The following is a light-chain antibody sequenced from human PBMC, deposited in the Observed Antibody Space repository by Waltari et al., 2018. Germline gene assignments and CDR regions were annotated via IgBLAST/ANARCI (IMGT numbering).Light chain of an antibody. Sequence: QMTQSPSSLSASVGDRVTITCRASQTIDYLSWYQHKPGEAPKLLIYETSTLQSGVPTRFSGSKFATTFILTISSLQPEDFATYFCQPNYDTPRTFGQGTKVDIK. CDR2: ETS. J-gene: IGKJ2*02. V-gene: IGKV1-39*01. CDR1: QTIDY. CDR3: QPNYDTPRT.